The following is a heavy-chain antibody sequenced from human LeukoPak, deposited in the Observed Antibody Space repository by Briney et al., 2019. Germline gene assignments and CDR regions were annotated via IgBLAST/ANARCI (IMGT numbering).Heavy chain of an antibody. CDR3: ANSRYDSSGYYGIIGY. V-gene: IGHV3-21*01. J-gene: IGHJ4*02. Sequence: GGSLRLSCAASGFTFSSYSMNWVRQAPGKGLEWVSSISRSNIYKYYADSVKGRFTISRDNAKNSLYLQMNSLRAEDTAVYYCANSRYDSSGYYGIIGYWGQGTLVTVSS. CDR1: GFTFSSYS. CDR2: ISRSNIYK. D-gene: IGHD3-22*01.